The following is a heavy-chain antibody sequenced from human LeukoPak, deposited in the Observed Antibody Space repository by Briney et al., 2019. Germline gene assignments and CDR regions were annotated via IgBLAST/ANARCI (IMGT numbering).Heavy chain of an antibody. D-gene: IGHD1-20*01. Sequence: GGSLRLSCAASGFTFSTFTMNWVRQAPGKGLECIAYVASGSTPIYYADSVRGRFTISRDNARNSLFLQMTSLRAEDTALYYCVREDNFDALDIWGQGTMVTVSS. CDR3: VREDNFDALDI. J-gene: IGHJ3*02. CDR1: GFTFSTFT. CDR2: VASGSTPI. V-gene: IGHV3-48*04.